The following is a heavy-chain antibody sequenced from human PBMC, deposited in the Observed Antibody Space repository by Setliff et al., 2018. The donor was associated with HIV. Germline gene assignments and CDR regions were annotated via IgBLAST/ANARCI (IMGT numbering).Heavy chain of an antibody. CDR3: ARDMNRRSYSDTSPHDY. J-gene: IGHJ4*02. Sequence: GASVKVSCKVSGYTLSELSMHWVRQAPGEGLEWMGGFDPEDGETIYAEKFQGRVTMTEDTATETAYMELSSLRSEDTAVYYCARDMNRRSYSDTSPHDYWGQGTLVTVSS. CDR1: GYTLSELS. CDR2: FDPEDGET. V-gene: IGHV1-24*01. D-gene: IGHD3-22*01.